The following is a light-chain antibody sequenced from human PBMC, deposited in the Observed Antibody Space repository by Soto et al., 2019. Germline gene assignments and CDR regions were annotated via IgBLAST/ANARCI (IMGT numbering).Light chain of an antibody. Sequence: EIVLTQSPATLSLSPGERATLSCRASQSVSSYLAWYQQKPGQAPRLLIYDASNRATGIPARFSGSGSETDFTLTIISLEPEDFAVYYCQQRSNWPPVTFGQGTKVEIK. CDR1: QSVSSY. J-gene: IGKJ1*01. V-gene: IGKV3-11*01. CDR3: QQRSNWPPVT. CDR2: DAS.